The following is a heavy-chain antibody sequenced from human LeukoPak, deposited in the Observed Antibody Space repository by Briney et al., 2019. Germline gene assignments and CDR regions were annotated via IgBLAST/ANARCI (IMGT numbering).Heavy chain of an antibody. V-gene: IGHV3-9*03. Sequence: PGRSLRLSCAASGFTFDDYAMHWVRHAPGKGLEWVSGISWNSGSIGYADSVKGRFTISRDNAKNSLYLQMNSLRAEDMALYYCAKDLTSDYYYYYMDVWGKGTTVTVSS. J-gene: IGHJ6*03. CDR2: ISWNSGSI. CDR3: AKDLTSDYYYYYMDV. CDR1: GFTFDDYA.